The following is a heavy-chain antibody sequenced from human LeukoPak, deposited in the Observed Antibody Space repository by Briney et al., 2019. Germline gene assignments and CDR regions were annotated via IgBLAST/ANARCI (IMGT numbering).Heavy chain of an antibody. J-gene: IGHJ5*02. CDR3: ARDFRIYYGSGSYGSRFDP. CDR1: GFTFNDYG. CDR2: ISSSGVYI. V-gene: IGHV3-21*01. D-gene: IGHD3-10*01. Sequence: GGSLRLSCAASGFTFNDYGMNWVRQAPGKGLEWVSSISSSGVYIYYADSLKGRFTISKDNAKNSLYLQMNSLRAEDTAIYFCARDFRIYYGSGSYGSRFDPWGQGTLVTVSS.